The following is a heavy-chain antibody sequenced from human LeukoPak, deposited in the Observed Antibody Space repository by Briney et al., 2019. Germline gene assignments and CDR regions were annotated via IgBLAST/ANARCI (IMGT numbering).Heavy chain of an antibody. J-gene: IGHJ6*02. CDR1: GYTFTSYD. CDR3: ARGYGIVGATTDYYYGMDV. CDR2: MNPNSGNT. V-gene: IGHV1-8*01. D-gene: IGHD1-26*01. Sequence: SVKVSCKASGYTFTSYDINWVRQATGQGLEWMGWMNPNSGNTGYAQKFQGRVTMTRNTSISTAYMELSSLRSEDTAVYYCARGYGIVGATTDYYYGMDVWGQGTTVTVSS.